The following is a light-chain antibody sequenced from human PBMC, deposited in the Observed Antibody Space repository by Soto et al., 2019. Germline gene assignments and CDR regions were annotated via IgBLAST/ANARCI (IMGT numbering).Light chain of an antibody. CDR2: EVS. J-gene: IGLJ3*02. CDR1: SSDIGAYNY. CDR3: SSYAGSNDRWV. Sequence: QSALTQPPSASGSPGQSVTISCTGTSSDIGAYNYVSWYQQHPGKAPKLMIHEVSKRPSGVPDRFSGSKSGNTASLPVSGLQAEDEAHYYCSSYAGSNDRWVFGGGTKLTVL. V-gene: IGLV2-8*01.